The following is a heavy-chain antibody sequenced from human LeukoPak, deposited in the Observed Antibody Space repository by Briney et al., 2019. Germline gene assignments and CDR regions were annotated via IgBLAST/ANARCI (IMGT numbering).Heavy chain of an antibody. V-gene: IGHV3-21*01. Sequence: PGGSLRLSCAASGFTFSSYSMNWVRQAPGKGLEWVSSISSSSSYIYYADSVKGRFTISRDNAKNSLYLQMNSLRAEDTAVYYCARPYYYDSSGYTTFDYWGQGTLVTVSS. CDR2: ISSSSSYI. D-gene: IGHD3-22*01. J-gene: IGHJ4*02. CDR3: ARPYYYDSSGYTTFDY. CDR1: GFTFSSYS.